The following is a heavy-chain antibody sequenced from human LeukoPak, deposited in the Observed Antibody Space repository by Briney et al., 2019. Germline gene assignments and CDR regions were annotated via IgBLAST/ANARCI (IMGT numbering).Heavy chain of an antibody. CDR2: IIPIFGTA. CDR1: GYTLTELS. CDR3: ARDIGVVVPAAIRVWFDP. Sequence: SVKVSCKVSGYTLTELSMHWVRQAPGKGLEWMGGIIPIFGTANYAQKFQGRVTITADESTSTAYMELSSLRSEDTAVYYCARDIGVVVPAAIRVWFDPWGQGTLVTVSS. D-gene: IGHD2-2*01. J-gene: IGHJ5*02. V-gene: IGHV1-69*13.